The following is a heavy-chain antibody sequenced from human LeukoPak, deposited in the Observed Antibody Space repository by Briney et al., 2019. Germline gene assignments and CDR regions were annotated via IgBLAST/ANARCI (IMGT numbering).Heavy chain of an antibody. J-gene: IGHJ4*02. D-gene: IGHD2-15*01. Sequence: APVKVSCKASGYTFTGYYIHWVRQAPGQGLEWMGWISPNSGDTNYPQKFQGKVTMTRDTSITTAYLEVSRLRSDDTAVYFCAIGSRDSSLDYWGQGTLVTVSS. V-gene: IGHV1-2*02. CDR1: GYTFTGYY. CDR2: ISPNSGDT. CDR3: AIGSRDSSLDY.